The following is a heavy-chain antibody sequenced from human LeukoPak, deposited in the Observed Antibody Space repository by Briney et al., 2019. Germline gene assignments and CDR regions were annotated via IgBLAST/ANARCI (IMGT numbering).Heavy chain of an antibody. Sequence: ASVKVSCKASGYTFTNYYIHWVRQAPGKGLEWMGGFDPEDGETIYAQKFQGRVTMTEDTSTDTAYMELSSLRSEDTAVYYCATGFVDYAPAWGQGTLVTVSS. CDR3: ATGFVDYAPA. D-gene: IGHD3-16*01. V-gene: IGHV1-24*01. CDR2: FDPEDGET. J-gene: IGHJ5*02. CDR1: GYTFTNYY.